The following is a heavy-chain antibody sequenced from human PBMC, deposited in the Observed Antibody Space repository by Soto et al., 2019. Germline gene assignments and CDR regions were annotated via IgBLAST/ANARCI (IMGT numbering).Heavy chain of an antibody. J-gene: IGHJ4*02. CDR3: ERAHRGDKYSSGWLDY. V-gene: IGHV4-30-4*01. CDR2: IYYSGST. D-gene: IGHD6-19*01. Sequence: SETLSLTCTVSGGSISSGDYYWSWIRQPPGKGLEWIGYIYYSGSTYYNPSLKSRVTISVDTSKNQFSLKLSSVTAADTAVYYCERAHRGDKYSSGWLDYWGQGTLVTVSS. CDR1: GGSISSGDYY.